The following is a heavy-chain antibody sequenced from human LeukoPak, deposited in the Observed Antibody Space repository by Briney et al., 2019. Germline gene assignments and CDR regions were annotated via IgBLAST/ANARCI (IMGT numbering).Heavy chain of an antibody. D-gene: IGHD1-26*01. CDR3: AKSSDSGSYWDAFDI. J-gene: IGHJ3*02. Sequence: PGGSLRLSCAASGFTFDDYAMHWVRQAPGKGLEWVSGISWNSGSIGYADSVKGRFTISRDNAKNSLYLQMNSLRAEDTALYYCAKSSDSGSYWDAFDIWGQGTMVTVSS. V-gene: IGHV3-9*01. CDR2: ISWNSGSI. CDR1: GFTFDDYA.